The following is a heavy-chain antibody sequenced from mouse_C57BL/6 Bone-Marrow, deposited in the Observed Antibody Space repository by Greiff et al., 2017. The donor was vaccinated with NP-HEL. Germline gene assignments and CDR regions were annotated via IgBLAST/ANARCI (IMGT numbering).Heavy chain of an antibody. CDR2: IDPSDSYT. Sequence: QVQLQQPGAELVRPGTSVKLSCKASGYTFTSYWMHWVKQRPGQGLEWIGVIDPSDSYTNYNQKFKGKATLTVDTSSSTAYMQVSSLTSEDSAVYYCARGGGPDYWGQGTSVTVSS. V-gene: IGHV1-59*01. CDR1: GYTFTSYW. J-gene: IGHJ4*01. CDR3: ARGGGPDY.